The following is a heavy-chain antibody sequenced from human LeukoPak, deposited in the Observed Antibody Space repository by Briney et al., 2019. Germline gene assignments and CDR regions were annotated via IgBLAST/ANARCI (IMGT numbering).Heavy chain of an antibody. CDR1: GYTFTSYY. D-gene: IGHD4-23*01. CDR3: AREDGGNPGPNNFDY. CDR2: INPSGGST. Sequence: ASVKVSCKASGYTFTSYYMHWVRQAPGQGLEWMGIINPSGGSTSYAQKFQGRVTMTRDTSTSTVYMELSSLRSEDTAVYYCAREDGGNPGPNNFDYWGQGTLVTVSS. V-gene: IGHV1-46*01. J-gene: IGHJ4*02.